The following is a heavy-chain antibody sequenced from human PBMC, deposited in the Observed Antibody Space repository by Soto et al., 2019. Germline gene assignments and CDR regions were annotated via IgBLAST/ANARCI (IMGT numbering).Heavy chain of an antibody. CDR1: GFTFSSYA. CDR3: ARSSSGWYKDAFDI. Sequence: QVQLVESGGGVVQPGRSLRLSFAASGFTFSSYAMHWVRQAPGKGLEGVAVISYDGSNKYYADSVKGRFTISRDNSKTTLYLQMNSLRAEDTAVYYCARSSSGWYKDAFDIWGQGTMVTVSS. J-gene: IGHJ3*02. V-gene: IGHV3-30-3*01. D-gene: IGHD6-19*01. CDR2: ISYDGSNK.